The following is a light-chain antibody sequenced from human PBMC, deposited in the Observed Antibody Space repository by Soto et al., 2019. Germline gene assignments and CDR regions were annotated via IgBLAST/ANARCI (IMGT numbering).Light chain of an antibody. CDR1: QSVSSN. Sequence: ERVMTQSPATLSVSPGERATLSCRASQSVSSNLAWYQQKPGQAPRLLIYGASTRATGIPARFSGSGSGTEFTLTISSLQSEDFAIYNCQQYDDWPATFGQGTKVDIK. V-gene: IGKV3-15*01. CDR3: QQYDDWPAT. J-gene: IGKJ1*01. CDR2: GAS.